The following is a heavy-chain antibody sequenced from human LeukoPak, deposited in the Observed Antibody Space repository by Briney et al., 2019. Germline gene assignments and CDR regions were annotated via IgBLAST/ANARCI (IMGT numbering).Heavy chain of an antibody. V-gene: IGHV3-33*01. CDR3: ARDLGQQLVRGFDY. J-gene: IGHJ4*02. CDR2: IWYDGSNK. CDR1: GFTFSSYG. Sequence: GGSLRLFCAASGFTFSSYGMHWVRQAPGEGLEWVAVIWYDGSNKYYADSVKGRFTISRDNSKNTLYLQMNSLRAEDTAVYYCARDLGQQLVRGFDYWGQGTLVTVSS. D-gene: IGHD6-13*01.